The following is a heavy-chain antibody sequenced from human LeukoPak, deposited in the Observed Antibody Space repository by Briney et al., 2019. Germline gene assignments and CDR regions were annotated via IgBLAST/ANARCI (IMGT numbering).Heavy chain of an antibody. D-gene: IGHD6-19*01. CDR3: AREYSSGWYIHGMDV. J-gene: IGHJ6*02. V-gene: IGHV3-74*01. CDR1: GFTFRSYW. Sequence: AGGSLRLSCAASGFTFRSYWMHWVRQAPGKGLVWVSRINSDGSSTSYADSVKGRFTISRDNAKNTLYLQMNSLRAEDTAVYYCAREYSSGWYIHGMDVWGQGTTVTVSS. CDR2: INSDGSST.